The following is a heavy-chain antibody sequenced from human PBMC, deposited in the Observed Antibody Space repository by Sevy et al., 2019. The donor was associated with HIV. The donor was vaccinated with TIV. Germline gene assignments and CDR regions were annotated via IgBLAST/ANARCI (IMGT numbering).Heavy chain of an antibody. CDR3: ARGKSGYGYALNY. Sequence: GGSLRLSCAASGFTVNSNYMTWVRQAPGKGLEGVSVIYSDGTTYHADSVKDRFTISRDNFKNTLYLQMNSLRAEDTAVYYCARGKSGYGYALNYWGPGTLVTVSS. J-gene: IGHJ4*02. V-gene: IGHV3-66*01. D-gene: IGHD5-18*01. CDR2: IYSDGTT. CDR1: GFTVNSNY.